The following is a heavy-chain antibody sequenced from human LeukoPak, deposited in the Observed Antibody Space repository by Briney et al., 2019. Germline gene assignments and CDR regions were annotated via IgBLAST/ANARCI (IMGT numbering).Heavy chain of an antibody. D-gene: IGHD1-26*01. CDR3: ARELSFGSPDY. Sequence: WMGWINPNSGGTNYAQKFQGRVTMTRDTSISTAYMELSRLRSDDTAVYYCARELSFGSPDYWGQGTLVTVSS. V-gene: IGHV1-2*02. J-gene: IGHJ4*02. CDR2: INPNSGGT.